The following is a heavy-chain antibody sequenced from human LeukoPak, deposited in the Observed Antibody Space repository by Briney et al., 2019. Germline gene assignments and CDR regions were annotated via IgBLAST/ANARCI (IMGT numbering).Heavy chain of an antibody. D-gene: IGHD3-10*01. CDR2: IYYSGST. CDR1: GGPISSYH. J-gene: IGHJ4*02. CDR3: ARARGSGRTRFDY. Sequence: KSSETLPLTCTVSGGPISSYHWSWIRQPPGKGLEWIGYIYYSGSTNYNPSLKSRVTISVDTSKNQFSLKLSSVTAADTAVYYCARARGSGRTRFDYWGQGTLVTVSS. V-gene: IGHV4-59*01.